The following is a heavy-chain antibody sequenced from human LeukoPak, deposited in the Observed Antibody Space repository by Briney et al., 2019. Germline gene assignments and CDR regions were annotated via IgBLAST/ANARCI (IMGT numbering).Heavy chain of an antibody. Sequence: GGSLRLSCAASGFTFSSYAMHWVRQAPGKGLEWVAVISYDGSNKYYADSVKGRFTISRDNSKNTLYLQMNSLRSEDTAVYYCARDLSYDSSGYYAPSAFDIWGQGTMVTVSS. CDR2: ISYDGSNK. CDR3: ARDLSYDSSGYYAPSAFDI. J-gene: IGHJ3*02. V-gene: IGHV3-30-3*01. D-gene: IGHD3-22*01. CDR1: GFTFSSYA.